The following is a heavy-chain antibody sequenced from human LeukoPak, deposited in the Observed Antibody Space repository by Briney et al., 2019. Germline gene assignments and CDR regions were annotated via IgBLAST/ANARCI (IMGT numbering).Heavy chain of an antibody. CDR2: IYYSGST. Sequence: PSETLSLTCTVSGASVSSGTYFWTWIRQPPGKGLEWIGTIYYSGSTYYNPSLKSRVTISVDTSKNQFSLKLSSVTAADTAVYYCAGRFLEWLLDYWGQGTLVTVSS. V-gene: IGHV4-39*01. J-gene: IGHJ4*02. CDR1: GASVSSGTYF. CDR3: AGRFLEWLLDY. D-gene: IGHD3-3*01.